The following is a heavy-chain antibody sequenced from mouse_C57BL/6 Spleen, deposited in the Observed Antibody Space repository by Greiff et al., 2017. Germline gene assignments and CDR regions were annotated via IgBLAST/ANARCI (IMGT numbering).Heavy chain of an antibody. D-gene: IGHD4-1*01. Sequence: EVQLVESGGGPVPPSAAPSPSLSSSLFTFTDYYMSWVRQPPGKALEWLGFIRNKANGYTTEYSASVEGRFTISRDNSQSILYLQMNALRAEDSATYYCARSSTGTFDYWGQGTTLTVSS. CDR1: LFTFTDYY. V-gene: IGHV7-3*01. CDR2: IRNKANGYTT. CDR3: ARSSTGTFDY. J-gene: IGHJ2*01.